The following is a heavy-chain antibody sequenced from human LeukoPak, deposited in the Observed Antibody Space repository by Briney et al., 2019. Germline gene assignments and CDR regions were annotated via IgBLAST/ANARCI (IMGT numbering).Heavy chain of an antibody. CDR1: GGSISSSSYY. CDR2: IYYSGST. J-gene: IGHJ3*02. V-gene: IGHV4-39*01. Sequence: PSETLSLTCTVSGGSISSSSYYWGWIRQPPGKGLEWIGSIYYSGSTYYNPSLKSRVPISVDTSKNQFSLKLSSVTAADTAVYYCARLATYYDFWSGYSGAFDTWGQGTMVTVSS. CDR3: ARLATYYDFWSGYSGAFDT. D-gene: IGHD3-3*01.